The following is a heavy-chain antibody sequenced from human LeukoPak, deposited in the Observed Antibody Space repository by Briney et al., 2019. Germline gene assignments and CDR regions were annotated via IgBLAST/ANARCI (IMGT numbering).Heavy chain of an antibody. CDR3: AKPLYYDSPSYGMDV. CDR1: GFTFSSYA. Sequence: PGGSLRLSCAASGFTFSSYAMSWVRQAPGKGLEWVSAISGGGGSTYYADSVKGRFTISRDNSKNTLYLQMNSLRAEDTAVYYCAKPLYYDSPSYGMDVWGQGTTVTVSS. J-gene: IGHJ6*02. V-gene: IGHV3-23*01. D-gene: IGHD3-22*01. CDR2: ISGGGGST.